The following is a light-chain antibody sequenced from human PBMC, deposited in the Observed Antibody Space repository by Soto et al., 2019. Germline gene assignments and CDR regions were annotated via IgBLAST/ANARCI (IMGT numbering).Light chain of an antibody. J-gene: IGKJ5*01. Sequence: IQLTQSPSSLSASVGDRVTITCRARQGISSYLAWYQQKPGKAPKLLIYAASTLQSGVPSRFSGSGSGTDFTLTISSLQPEDFATYDCQQLNRHPSITFGQGTRLEIK. CDR2: AAS. CDR1: QGISSY. CDR3: QQLNRHPSIT. V-gene: IGKV1-9*01.